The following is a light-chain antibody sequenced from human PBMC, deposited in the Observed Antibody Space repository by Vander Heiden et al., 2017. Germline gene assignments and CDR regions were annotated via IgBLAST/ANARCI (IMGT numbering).Light chain of an antibody. J-gene: IGKJ4*01. Sequence: DVPFTQSPSFLSASVGDRVTITCRASQGISSYLAWCQQKPGKAPKLLIYAASTLQSGVPSRFSGSGSGTEFTLTISSLQPEDFATYYCQQLNSYSLTFGGGTKVEIK. CDR1: QGISSY. V-gene: IGKV1-9*01. CDR3: QQLNSYSLT. CDR2: AAS.